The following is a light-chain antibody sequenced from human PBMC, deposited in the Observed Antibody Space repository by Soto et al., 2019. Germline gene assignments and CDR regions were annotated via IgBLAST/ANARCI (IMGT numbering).Light chain of an antibody. J-gene: IGKJ1*01. CDR3: QQYGSSQT. CDR1: QSVNSY. CDR2: GAS. V-gene: IGKV3-20*01. Sequence: EIGVTQSPGTVSFSPGERATLSCRASQSVNSYLAWYQQKPGQAPRLLIYGASTRATGIPDRFSGSGSGTDFTLTISRLEPEDFAVYYCQQYGSSQTFGQGTKVDIK.